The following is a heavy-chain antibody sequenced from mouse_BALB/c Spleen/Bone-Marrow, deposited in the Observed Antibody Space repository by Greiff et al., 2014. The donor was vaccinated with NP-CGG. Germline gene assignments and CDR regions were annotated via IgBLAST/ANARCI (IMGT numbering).Heavy chain of an antibody. D-gene: IGHD1-1*01. CDR3: ARRGISTSEGVGAMDY. J-gene: IGHJ4*01. CDR2: IISNGGGT. V-gene: IGHV5-6-2*01. CDR1: GFTFSSYY. Sequence: DVHLVESGGGLVKLGGSLKLSCAASGFTFSSYYMSWVRQTPEKRLELVEAIISNGGGTYYPDTMKGRFIVSRDNSKNTLYLQMSSLKSEDTALYYCARRGISTSEGVGAMDYWGQGTSVTVSS.